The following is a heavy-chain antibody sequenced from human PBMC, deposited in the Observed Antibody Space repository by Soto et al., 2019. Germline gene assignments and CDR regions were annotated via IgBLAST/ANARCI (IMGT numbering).Heavy chain of an antibody. CDR3: AMISSSSGFGY. D-gene: IGHD6-6*01. J-gene: IGHJ4*02. V-gene: IGHV4-34*01. Sequence: SETLSLTCAVYGGSFSGYYWSWIRQPPGKGLEWIGEINHSGSTNYNPSLKSRVTISVDTSKNQFSLKLSSVTAADTAVYYCAMISSSSGFGYWGQGTLVAVSS. CDR2: INHSGST. CDR1: GGSFSGYY.